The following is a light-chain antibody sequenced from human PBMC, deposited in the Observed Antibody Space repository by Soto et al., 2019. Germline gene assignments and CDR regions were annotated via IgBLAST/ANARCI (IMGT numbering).Light chain of an antibody. Sequence: EIVLTQSPGTLSLSPGERATLSCRASQSVSSSSLAWYQQKFGQAPRLLIYRTSSRATGIPDRFSGSGSGTDFTLTISRLEPEDFAVYYCQQYGSSPPITLGGGTKVDI. CDR3: QQYGSSPPIT. V-gene: IGKV3-20*01. CDR2: RTS. J-gene: IGKJ4*01. CDR1: QSVSSSS.